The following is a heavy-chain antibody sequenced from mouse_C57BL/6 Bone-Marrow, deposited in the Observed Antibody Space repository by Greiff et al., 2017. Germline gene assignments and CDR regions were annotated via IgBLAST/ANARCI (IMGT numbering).Heavy chain of an antibody. V-gene: IGHV1-64*01. CDR2: IHPNSGST. J-gene: IGHJ1*03. D-gene: IGHD2-1*01. CDR3: ARSIYYGNYGDV. Sequence: QVQLQQPGAELVKPGASVKLSCKASGYTFTSYWMHWVKQRPGQGLEWIGMIHPNSGSTNYNEKFKSKATLTVDKSSSTAYMQLSSLTSEDSAVYYCARSIYYGNYGDVWGTGTTVTVSS. CDR1: GYTFTSYW.